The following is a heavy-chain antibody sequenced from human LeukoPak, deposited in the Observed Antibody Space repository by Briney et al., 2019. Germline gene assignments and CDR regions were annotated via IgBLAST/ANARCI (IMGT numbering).Heavy chain of an antibody. CDR2: INPRSGDT. CDR3: VPSASASYFDY. D-gene: IGHD3-10*01. J-gene: IGHJ4*02. CDR1: GYSFINYY. Sequence: GASVKVSCKTSGYSFINYYMHWVRQAPGQGPEWMGRINPRSGDTNYAQKFQGRVTMTRDTSISTAYMELNRPRSDDTAVYFCVPSASASYFDYWGQGTLVTVSS. V-gene: IGHV1-2*02.